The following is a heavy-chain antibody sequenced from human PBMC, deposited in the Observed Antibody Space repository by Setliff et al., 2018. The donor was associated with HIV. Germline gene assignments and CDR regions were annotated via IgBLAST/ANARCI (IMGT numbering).Heavy chain of an antibody. Sequence: SETLSLTCTVSGGSISSYYWSWIRQPPGKGLEWIGYIYYSGSTNYNPSLKSRVTISVDTSKNQFSLKLSSVTAADTAVYYCARHKIYSGFTFSGWAGETDAFDIWGQGTMVTVSS. V-gene: IGHV4-59*08. CDR2: IYYSGST. J-gene: IGHJ3*02. D-gene: IGHD6-19*01. CDR3: ARHKIYSGFTFSGWAGETDAFDI. CDR1: GGSISSYY.